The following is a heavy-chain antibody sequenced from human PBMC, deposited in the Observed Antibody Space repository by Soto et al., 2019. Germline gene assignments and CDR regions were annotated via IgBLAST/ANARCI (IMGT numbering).Heavy chain of an antibody. D-gene: IGHD2-21*01. V-gene: IGHV4-31*03. CDR1: GGSISRGGYY. CDR2: IYYSGST. J-gene: IGHJ6*02. Sequence: PSETLSLTCTVSGGSISRGGYYWSWIRQHPGKGLEWIGYIYYSGSTYYNPSLKSRVTISVDTSKNQFSLKLSSVTAADTAVYYCASNVPQFPYYYYGMDVWGQGTTVT. CDR3: ASNVPQFPYYYYGMDV.